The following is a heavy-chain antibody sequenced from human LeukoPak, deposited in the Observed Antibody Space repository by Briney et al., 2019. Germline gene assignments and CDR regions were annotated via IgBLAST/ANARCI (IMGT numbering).Heavy chain of an antibody. D-gene: IGHD3-10*01. V-gene: IGHV3-30*04. CDR3: AKDLRTTMVRGIIGASGFDY. J-gene: IGHJ4*02. CDR2: ISYDGSNK. CDR1: GFTFSSYA. Sequence: PGRSLRLPCAASGFTFSSYAMHWVRQAPGKGLEWVAVISYDGSNKYYADSVKGRFTISRDNSKNTLYLQMNSLRAEDTAVYYCAKDLRTTMVRGIIGASGFDYWGQGTLVTVSS.